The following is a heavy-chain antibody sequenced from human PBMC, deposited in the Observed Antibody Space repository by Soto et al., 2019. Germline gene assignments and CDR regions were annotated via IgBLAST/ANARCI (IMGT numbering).Heavy chain of an antibody. D-gene: IGHD4-17*01. Sequence: QVQLVQSGAEVKEPWASVKVSCKTSGYTFTKNALHWVRQAPGRGSEWMGWINPLNGYTKYSESFQGRVSITRDTSASRAFMELSSLRSEDTAIYYCTRADYGTIYGTLDPWGQGTLVTVSS. CDR3: TRADYGTIYGTLDP. V-gene: IGHV1-3*01. CDR1: GYTFTKNA. J-gene: IGHJ5*02. CDR2: INPLNGYT.